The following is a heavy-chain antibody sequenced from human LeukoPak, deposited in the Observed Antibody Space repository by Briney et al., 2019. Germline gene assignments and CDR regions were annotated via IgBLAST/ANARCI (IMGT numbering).Heavy chain of an antibody. D-gene: IGHD6-13*01. CDR3: ARSGYSSTWVFDY. J-gene: IGHJ4*02. CDR1: GYSFNTYW. Sequence: GESLKISCKGSGYSFNTYWIGWVRQMPGKGLEWMGIIYPGDSVTKYSPSFQGQVTISVDKSIRTAYLQWSSLKATDTAMYYCARSGYSSTWVFDYWGQGTLVTVSS. CDR2: IYPGDSVT. V-gene: IGHV5-51*01.